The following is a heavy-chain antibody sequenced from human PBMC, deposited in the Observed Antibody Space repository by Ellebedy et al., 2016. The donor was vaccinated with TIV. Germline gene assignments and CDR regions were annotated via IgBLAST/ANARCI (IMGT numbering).Heavy chain of an antibody. V-gene: IGHV3-73*01. Sequence: GESLKISXAASGFTFSATAMHWVRQASGKGLEWVARIRNKATNYATAYGASVKGRFTISRNNSKNTLYLQMNSLRAEDTAVYYCARDYYDSSGYPYYYYAMDVWGQGTTVTVSS. CDR3: ARDYYDSSGYPYYYYAMDV. J-gene: IGHJ6*02. D-gene: IGHD3-22*01. CDR2: IRNKATNYAT. CDR1: GFTFSATA.